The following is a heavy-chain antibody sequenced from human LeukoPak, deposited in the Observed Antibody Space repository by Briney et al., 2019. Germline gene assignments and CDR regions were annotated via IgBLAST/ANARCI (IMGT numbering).Heavy chain of an antibody. CDR2: ISYEGSNK. CDR3: ARVERYCSGGSCYSARSAFDI. CDR1: SFTFSSYL. J-gene: IGHJ3*02. Sequence: GGSLRLSCAASSFTFSSYLMSWVRPAPGKGLAWVAVISYEGSNKYYADSVKGRFTISKDNSKNTLYLQMNSLRAEDTAVYYCARVERYCSGGSCYSARSAFDIWGQGTMVTVSS. V-gene: IGHV3-30*04. D-gene: IGHD2-15*01.